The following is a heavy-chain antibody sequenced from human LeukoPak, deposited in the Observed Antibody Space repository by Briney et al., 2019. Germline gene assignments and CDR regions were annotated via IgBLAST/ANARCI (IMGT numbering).Heavy chain of an antibody. J-gene: IGHJ6*03. Sequence: GGSLRLSCAASGFTFSSYGMHWVRQAPGKGLEWVAFIRYDGSNKYYADSVKGRFTISRDNSKNTLYLQMNSLRAEDTAVYYCAKSYGSGIYYCYMDVWGKGTTVTVSS. CDR3: AKSYGSGIYYCYMDV. CDR1: GFTFSSYG. CDR2: IRYDGSNK. D-gene: IGHD3-10*01. V-gene: IGHV3-30*02.